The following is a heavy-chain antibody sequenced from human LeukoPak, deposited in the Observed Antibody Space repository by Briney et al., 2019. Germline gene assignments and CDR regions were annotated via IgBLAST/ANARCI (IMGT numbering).Heavy chain of an antibody. J-gene: IGHJ3*02. Sequence: ASVKVSCKVFGYTLTELSMHWVRQAPGKGLEWMGGFDPEDGETIYAQKSQGRVTMTEDTATNTAYMELSSLRSEDTAVYYCATDGVAVIWSRREIVAYALDIWGQGTMVTVSS. CDR2: FDPEDGET. CDR1: GYTLTELS. V-gene: IGHV1-24*01. D-gene: IGHD3-3*01. CDR3: ATDGVAVIWSRREIVAYALDI.